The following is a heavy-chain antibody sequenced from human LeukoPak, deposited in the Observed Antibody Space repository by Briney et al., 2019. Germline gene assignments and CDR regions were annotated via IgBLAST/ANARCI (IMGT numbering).Heavy chain of an antibody. CDR3: ARGSDYVWGSYRYTRYYYMDV. CDR2: INHSGST. J-gene: IGHJ6*03. V-gene: IGHV4-34*01. Sequence: SGTLSLTCAVYGGSFSGYYWSWIRQPPGKGLEWIGEINHSGSTNYNPSLKSRVTISVDTSKNQFSLKLSSVTAADTAVYYCARGSDYVWGSYRYTRYYYMDVWGKGTTVTVSS. D-gene: IGHD3-16*02. CDR1: GGSFSGYY.